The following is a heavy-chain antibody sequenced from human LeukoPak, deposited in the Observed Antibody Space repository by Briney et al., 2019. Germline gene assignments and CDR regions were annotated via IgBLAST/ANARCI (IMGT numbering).Heavy chain of an antibody. Sequence: ASVKVSCEASGYTFTGYYMHWVRQAPGQGLEWMGWINPNSGGTNYAQKFQGRVTMTRDTSISTAYMELSRLRSDDTAVYYCARDPLGTNWFDPWGQGTLVTVSS. V-gene: IGHV1-2*02. J-gene: IGHJ5*02. CDR1: GYTFTGYY. D-gene: IGHD1-1*01. CDR3: ARDPLGTNWFDP. CDR2: INPNSGGT.